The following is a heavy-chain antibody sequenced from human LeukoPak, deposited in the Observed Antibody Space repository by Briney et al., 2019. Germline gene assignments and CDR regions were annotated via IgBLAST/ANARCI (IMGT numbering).Heavy chain of an antibody. Sequence: GGSLRLSCAASGLAFSSSAMNWVRQTPGKGLEWLSYSSASSSDVYYADSVKGRFTVSRDNAKSSLYLQMNSLTAEDTAIYFCARGRDHAFDIWGQGTRVTVSS. V-gene: IGHV3-48*01. J-gene: IGHJ3*02. CDR3: ARGRDHAFDI. CDR2: SSASSSDV. CDR1: GLAFSSSA.